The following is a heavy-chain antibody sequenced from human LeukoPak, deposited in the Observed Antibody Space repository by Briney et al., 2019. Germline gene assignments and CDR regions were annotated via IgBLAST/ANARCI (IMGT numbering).Heavy chain of an antibody. J-gene: IGHJ6*03. D-gene: IGHD6-6*01. CDR2: ISAYNGNT. CDR1: GYTFTSYG. V-gene: IGHV1-18*01. CDR3: ARIEKGYSSSSDSPYYYYMDV. Sequence: EASVKVSCKASGYTFTSYGISWVRQAPGQGLEWVGWISAYNGNTNYAQKLQGRVTMTTDTSTSTAYMELRSLRSDDTAVYYCARIEKGYSSSSDSPYYYYMDVWGKGTTVTVSS.